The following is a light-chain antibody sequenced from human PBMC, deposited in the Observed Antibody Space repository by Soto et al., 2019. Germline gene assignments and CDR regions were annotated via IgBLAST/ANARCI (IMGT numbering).Light chain of an antibody. CDR1: SSDIGNYNY. J-gene: IGLJ3*02. Sequence: QSALTQPASVSGSPGQSIAISCTGTSSDIGNYNYVSWYQQHPGKAPKLIIYEVSNRPSGVSNRFSGSKSGNTASLTISGLQADDEADYYCSSFTNSLTLVFSGGTQLTVL. V-gene: IGLV2-14*01. CDR3: SSFTNSLTLV. CDR2: EVS.